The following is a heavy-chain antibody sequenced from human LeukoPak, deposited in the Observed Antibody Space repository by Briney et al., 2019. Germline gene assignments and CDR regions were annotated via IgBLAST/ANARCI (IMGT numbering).Heavy chain of an antibody. Sequence: GGSLRLSCAASGFTFSSYWMSWVRQAPGKGLEWVANIKQDGSEKYYVDSVKGRFTISRDNAKNSLYLQMNSLRAEDTAVYYCARDPTPSAVTYSSGWYEPYNWLDPWGQGTLVTVSS. V-gene: IGHV3-7*01. CDR1: GFTFSSYW. J-gene: IGHJ5*02. D-gene: IGHD6-19*01. CDR3: ARDPTPSAVTYSSGWYEPYNWLDP. CDR2: IKQDGSEK.